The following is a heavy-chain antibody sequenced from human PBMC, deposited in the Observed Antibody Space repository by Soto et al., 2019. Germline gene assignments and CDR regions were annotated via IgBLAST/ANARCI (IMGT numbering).Heavy chain of an antibody. CDR2: IIPIFGTA. Sequence: GASVKVSCKASGGTFSSYAISWVRQAPGQGLEWMGGIIPIFGTANYAQKFQGRVTITADESTSTAYMELSSLRSEDTAVYYCARGGSSGWYRFLWFDPWGQGTLVTVSS. D-gene: IGHD6-19*01. V-gene: IGHV1-69*13. CDR1: GGTFSSYA. J-gene: IGHJ5*02. CDR3: ARGGSSGWYRFLWFDP.